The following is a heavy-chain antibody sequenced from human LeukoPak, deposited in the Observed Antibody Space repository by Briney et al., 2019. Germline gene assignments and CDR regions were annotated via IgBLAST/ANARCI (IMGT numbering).Heavy chain of an antibody. D-gene: IGHD6-13*01. CDR3: AIDLGIAAAGVYSFGY. CDR2: IIPIFGTA. V-gene: IGHV1-69*13. Sequence: GASVKVSCKASGYTFTSYGISWVRQAPGQGLEWMGGIIPIFGTANYAQKFQGRVTITADESTSTAYMELSSLRSEDTAVYYCAIDLGIAAAGVYSFGYWGQGTLVTVSS. J-gene: IGHJ4*02. CDR1: GYTFTSYG.